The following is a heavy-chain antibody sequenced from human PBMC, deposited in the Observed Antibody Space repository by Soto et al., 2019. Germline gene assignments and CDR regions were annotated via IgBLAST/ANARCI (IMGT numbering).Heavy chain of an antibody. D-gene: IGHD3-22*01. J-gene: IGHJ5*02. Sequence: SETLSLTCTVSGGSISSGDYYWSWIRQPPGKGLEWIGYIYYSGSTYYNPSLKSRVTISVDTSKNQFSLKLSSVTAADTAVYYCARAQLYDSSGYYPWGQGTLVTVSS. CDR3: ARAQLYDSSGYYP. CDR1: GGSISSGDYY. CDR2: IYYSGST. V-gene: IGHV4-30-4*01.